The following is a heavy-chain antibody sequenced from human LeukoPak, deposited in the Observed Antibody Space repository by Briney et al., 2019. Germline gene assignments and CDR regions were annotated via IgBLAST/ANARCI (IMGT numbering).Heavy chain of an antibody. CDR3: ARGPYSYDSSGAFDI. CDR2: ISSSGST. J-gene: IGHJ3*02. CDR1: GDSISSGDYY. D-gene: IGHD3-22*01. V-gene: IGHV4-61*02. Sequence: SETLSLTCTVSGDSISSGDYYWSWLRQPAGKGLESIGRISSSGSTNYNPSLKSRVTISVDTSKNQFSLKLSSVTAADTAVYFCARGPYSYDSSGAFDIWGQGTMVTVSS.